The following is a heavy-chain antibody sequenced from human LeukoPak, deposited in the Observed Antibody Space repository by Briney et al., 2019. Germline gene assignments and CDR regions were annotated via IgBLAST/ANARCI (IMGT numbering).Heavy chain of an antibody. CDR2: INHSGST. CDR1: GGSFSGYY. Sequence: SETLSLTCAVYGGSFSGYYWSWIRQPPGKGLEWIGEINHSGSTNYNPSLESRVTISVDTSKNQFSLKLSSVTAADTAVYYCARQGRVTMVRGVIRGYDYWGQGTLVTVSS. J-gene: IGHJ4*02. CDR3: ARQGRVTMVRGVIRGYDY. D-gene: IGHD3-10*01. V-gene: IGHV4-34*01.